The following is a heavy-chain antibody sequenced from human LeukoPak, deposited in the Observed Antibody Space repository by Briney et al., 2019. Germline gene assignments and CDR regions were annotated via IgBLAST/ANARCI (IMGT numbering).Heavy chain of an antibody. CDR2: ISGSGGST. Sequence: GGSLRLSCAASGFTFSSYAMSWVRQAPGKGLEWVSAISGSGGSTYYADSVKGRFTISRDNSKNTLYLQMNSLRAEDTAVYYCARSGLTLRLGTHSKPGGMDVWGQGTTVTVSS. D-gene: IGHD3-16*01. J-gene: IGHJ6*02. CDR1: GFTFSSYA. V-gene: IGHV3-23*01. CDR3: ARSGLTLRLGTHSKPGGMDV.